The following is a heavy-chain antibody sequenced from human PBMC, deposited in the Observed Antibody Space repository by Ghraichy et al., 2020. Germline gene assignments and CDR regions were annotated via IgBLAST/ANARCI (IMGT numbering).Heavy chain of an antibody. V-gene: IGHV1-69*13. CDR1: GGTFSSYA. D-gene: IGHD3-9*01. CDR3: ARRGPIRYFDWLLQPNWFDP. J-gene: IGHJ5*02. Sequence: SVKVSCKASGGTFSSYAISWVRQAPGQGLEWMGGIIPIFGTANYAQKFQGRVTITADESTSTAYMELSSLRSEDTAVYYCARRGPIRYFDWLLQPNWFDPWGQGTLVPVSS. CDR2: IIPIFGTA.